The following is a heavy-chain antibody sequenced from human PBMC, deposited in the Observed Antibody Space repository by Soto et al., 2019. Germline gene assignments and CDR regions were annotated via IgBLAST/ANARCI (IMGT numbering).Heavy chain of an antibody. CDR1: GYTFTSHA. CDR2: INAGNGNT. J-gene: IGHJ4*02. Sequence: EASVKVSCKASGYTFTSHAMHWVRQAPGQRLEWMGWINAGNGNTKYSQKFQGRVTITRDTSASTAYMELSSLRSEDTAVYYCARGPNPYYFDYWGQGTLVTVSS. V-gene: IGHV1-3*01. CDR3: ARGPNPYYFDY.